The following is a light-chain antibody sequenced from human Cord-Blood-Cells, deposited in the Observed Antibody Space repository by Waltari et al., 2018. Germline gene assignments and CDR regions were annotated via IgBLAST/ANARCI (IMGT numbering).Light chain of an antibody. V-gene: IGLV2-14*01. Sequence: QSALTQPASVSGSPGQSITISCTGTSSDVGGYNYVSWYQQHPGKAPKLVIYDVSNRPAGVSTRFSVPKSGNAASLTISGLQAEDGAEYYCSSYTSISTWVFGGGTKLTVL. CDR2: DVS. CDR3: SSYTSISTWV. CDR1: SSDVGGYNY. J-gene: IGLJ3*02.